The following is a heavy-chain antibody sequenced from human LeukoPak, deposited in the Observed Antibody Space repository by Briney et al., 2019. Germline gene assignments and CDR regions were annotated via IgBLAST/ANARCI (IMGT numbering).Heavy chain of an antibody. CDR1: GFTFSSYS. CDR2: ISSSSSYI. Sequence: GGSLRLSCAASGFTFSSYSMNWVRQAPGKGLEWVSSISSSSSYIYYADSVKGRFTISRDNAKNSLYPQMNSLRAEDTAVYYCARVNSSGPNWFDPWGQGTLVTVSS. CDR3: ARVNSSGPNWFDP. D-gene: IGHD6-19*01. J-gene: IGHJ5*02. V-gene: IGHV3-21*01.